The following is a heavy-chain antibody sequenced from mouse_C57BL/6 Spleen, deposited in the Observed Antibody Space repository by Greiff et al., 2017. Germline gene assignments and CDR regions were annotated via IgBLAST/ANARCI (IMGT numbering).Heavy chain of an antibody. Sequence: VQVVESGAELVKPGASVKISCKASGYAFSSYWMNWVKQRPGKGLEWIGQIYPGDGDTNYNGKFKGKATLTADKSSSTAYMQLSSLTSEDSAVYFCARGGAVDWYFDFWGTGTTVTVSS. V-gene: IGHV1-80*01. CDR3: ARGGAVDWYFDF. D-gene: IGHD1-1*01. CDR2: IYPGDGDT. J-gene: IGHJ1*03. CDR1: GYAFSSYW.